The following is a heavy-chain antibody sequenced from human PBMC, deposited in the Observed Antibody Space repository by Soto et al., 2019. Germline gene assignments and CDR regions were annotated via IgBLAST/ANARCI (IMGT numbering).Heavy chain of an antibody. CDR2: INPTGST. Sequence: QVRLQQWGAGLLKPSETLSLTCAVYGGSFIGYYWSWIRQPPGKGLEWIGEINPTGSTNYHPSLKSRVTILIDTSKNQFSLKLSSVTAADTAMYYCARANGLRLGELSWGGPNWFDPWGQGTLVTVSS. J-gene: IGHJ5*02. D-gene: IGHD3-16*02. CDR3: ARANGLRLGELSWGGPNWFDP. V-gene: IGHV4-34*01. CDR1: GGSFIGYY.